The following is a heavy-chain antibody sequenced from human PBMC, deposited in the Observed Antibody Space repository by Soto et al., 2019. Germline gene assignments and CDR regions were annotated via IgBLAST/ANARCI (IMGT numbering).Heavy chain of an antibody. Sequence: SETLSLTCTVSGGSISSGGYYWSWIRQHPGKGLEWIGYIYYSGSTYYNPSLKSRVTISVDTSKNQFSLKLSSVTAADTAVYYCARTKGYYYDSSGPAGWFEPWGQGTLVTVSP. CDR2: IYYSGST. J-gene: IGHJ5*02. D-gene: IGHD3-22*01. CDR1: GGSISSGGYY. CDR3: ARTKGYYYDSSGPAGWFEP. V-gene: IGHV4-31*03.